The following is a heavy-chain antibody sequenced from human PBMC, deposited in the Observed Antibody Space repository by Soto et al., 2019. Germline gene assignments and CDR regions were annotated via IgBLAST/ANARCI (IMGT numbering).Heavy chain of an antibody. J-gene: IGHJ6*03. CDR3: ARGVDTAMVTLFYMDV. Sequence: GASVKVSCKASGYTFTSYGISWVRQAPGQGLEWMGWISAYNGNTNYAQKLQGRVTMTTDTSTSTVYMELRSLRSDDTAVYYCARGVDTAMVTLFYMDVWGKGTTVTVSS. CDR2: ISAYNGNT. V-gene: IGHV1-18*01. CDR1: GYTFTSYG. D-gene: IGHD5-18*01.